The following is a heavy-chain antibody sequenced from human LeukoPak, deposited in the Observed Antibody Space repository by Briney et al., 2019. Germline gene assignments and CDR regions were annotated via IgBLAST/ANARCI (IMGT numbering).Heavy chain of an antibody. CDR1: GFTFSIYA. CDR3: AKASYTGSGPLDY. V-gene: IGHV3-23*01. J-gene: IGHJ4*02. D-gene: IGHD6-19*01. CDR2: ISGSSDAT. Sequence: GGSLRLSCAVSGFTFSIYAMSWVRQAPGKGLEWVSTISGSSDATYYLDSVKGRFTVSRDNSKNTLYLQMNSLRADDTAVYYCAKASYTGSGPLDYWGQGTLVTVSS.